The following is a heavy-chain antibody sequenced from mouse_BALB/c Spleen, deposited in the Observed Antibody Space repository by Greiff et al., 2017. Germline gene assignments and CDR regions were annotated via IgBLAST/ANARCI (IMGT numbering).Heavy chain of an antibody. Sequence: VQLQQSGPELVKPGASVKISCKASGYTFTSYYIHWVKQRPGQGLEWIGWIYPGNVNTNYNEKFKGKATLTADKSSSTAYMQLSSLTSEDSAVYYCASEVSYYGNHWDMDVWGEGTSVTVSS. CDR1: GYTFTSYY. J-gene: IGHJ1*01. CDR2: IYPGNVNT. V-gene: IGHV1-66*01. D-gene: IGHD2-1*01. CDR3: ASEVSYYGNHWDMDV.